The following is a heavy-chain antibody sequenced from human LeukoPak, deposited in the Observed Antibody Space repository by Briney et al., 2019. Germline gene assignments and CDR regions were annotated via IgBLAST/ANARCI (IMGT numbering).Heavy chain of an antibody. D-gene: IGHD1-1*01. CDR2: IYTSEST. CDR3: ARRRTTGTTGYFDF. CDR1: GGSISTYY. Sequence: SETLSLTCTVSGGSISTYYWSWIRQPPGKGLEWIGYIYTSESTNYNPSLKSRVTISVDTSKNQFSLMLSSVTAADTAFYYCARRRTTGTTGYFDFWGRGVLVTVSS. J-gene: IGHJ4*02. V-gene: IGHV4-4*09.